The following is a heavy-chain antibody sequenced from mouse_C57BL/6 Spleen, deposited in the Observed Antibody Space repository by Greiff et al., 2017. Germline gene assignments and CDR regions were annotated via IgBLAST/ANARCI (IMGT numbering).Heavy chain of an antibody. CDR3: AREGYSNYRGYFDY. CDR2: ISYSGST. Sequence: EVQRVESGPGMVKPSQSLSLTCTVTGYSITSGYDWHWIRHFPGNKLEWMGYISYSGSTNYNPSLKSRISITHDTSKNHFFLKLNSVTTEDTATYYCAREGYSNYRGYFDYWGQGTTLTVSS. J-gene: IGHJ2*01. V-gene: IGHV3-1*01. CDR1: GYSITSGYD. D-gene: IGHD2-5*01.